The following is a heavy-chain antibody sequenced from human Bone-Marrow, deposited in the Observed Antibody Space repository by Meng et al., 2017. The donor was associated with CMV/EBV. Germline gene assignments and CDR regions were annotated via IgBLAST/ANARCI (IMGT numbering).Heavy chain of an antibody. CDR1: GGSISSSSYY. D-gene: IGHD2-2*01. CDR2: IYYSGST. CDR3: ARDFRGGQPAAMYNWFDP. J-gene: IGHJ5*02. V-gene: IGHV4-39*07. Sequence: SETLSLTCTVSGGSISSSSYYWGWIRQPPGKGLEWIGSIYYSGSTYYNPSLKSRVTISVDTSKNQFSLKLSSVPAADTAVYYCARDFRGGQPAAMYNWFDPWGQGTLVNVSS.